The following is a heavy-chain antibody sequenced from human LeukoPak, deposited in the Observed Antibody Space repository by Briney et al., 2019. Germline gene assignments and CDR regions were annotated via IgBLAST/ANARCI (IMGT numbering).Heavy chain of an antibody. V-gene: IGHV4-31*03. D-gene: IGHD6-13*01. CDR1: GGSISSGGYY. CDR2: IDYSGST. J-gene: IGHJ5*02. Sequence: SQTLSLTCTVSGGSISSGGYYWSWIRQNPGKGLEWIGFIDYSGSTYCNPSLRSRVTISVDTSQNQFSLKLSSVTAADTAVYYCARATGGAAAADFDPWGQGTLVTVSS. CDR3: ARATGGAAAADFDP.